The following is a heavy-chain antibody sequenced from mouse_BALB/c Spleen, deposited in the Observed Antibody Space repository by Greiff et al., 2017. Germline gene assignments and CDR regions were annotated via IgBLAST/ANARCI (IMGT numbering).Heavy chain of an antibody. V-gene: IGHV5-12-1*01. CDR2: ISSGGGST. CDR1: GFAFSSYD. J-gene: IGHJ2*01. CDR3: ARHYYGNYNYFDY. D-gene: IGHD2-1*01. Sequence: EVKLVESGGGLVKPGGSLKLSCAASGFAFSSYDMSCVRQTPEKRLEWVAYISSGGGSTYYPDTVKGRFTISRDNAKNTLYLQMSSLKSEDTAMYYCARHYYGNYNYFDYWGQGTTLTVSS.